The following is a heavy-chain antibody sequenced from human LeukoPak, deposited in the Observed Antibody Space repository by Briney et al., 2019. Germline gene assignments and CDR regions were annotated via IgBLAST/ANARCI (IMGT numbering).Heavy chain of an antibody. Sequence: GRSLRLSCAASGFTFDDYAMHWVRQAPGKGLEWVSGISSNSGSIGYGDSVKGRFTISRDNAKNSLYLEMNSLRAEDTAVYYCAKDRGGDHYYYYGMDVWGQGTTVTVSS. CDR3: AKDRGGDHYYYYGMDV. CDR2: ISSNSGSI. CDR1: GFTFDDYA. D-gene: IGHD3-16*01. V-gene: IGHV3-9*01. J-gene: IGHJ6*02.